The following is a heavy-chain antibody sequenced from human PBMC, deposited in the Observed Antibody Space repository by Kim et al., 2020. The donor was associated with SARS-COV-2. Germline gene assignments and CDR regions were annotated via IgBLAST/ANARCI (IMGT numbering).Heavy chain of an antibody. CDR1: GFTFSNAG. CDR2: IKSKTDGGTT. V-gene: IGHV3-15*01. CDR3: TTEFVHCTNGVCHLYDYVWGSYRYLPHGSAGYFQH. Sequence: GGSLRLSCAASGFTFSNAGMSWVRRAPGKGLEWFGRIKSKTDGGTTDSPAPGKGRFTISRDVSKNTLFLQMNSLKTEDTAVYYCTTEFVHCTNGVCHLYDYVWGSYRYLPHGSAGYFQHWGQGTLVTVSS. D-gene: IGHD3-16*02. J-gene: IGHJ1*01.